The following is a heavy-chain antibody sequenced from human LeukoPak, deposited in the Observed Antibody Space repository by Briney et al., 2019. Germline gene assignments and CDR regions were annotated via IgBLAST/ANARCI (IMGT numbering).Heavy chain of an antibody. CDR1: GGSVSSVSYY. Sequence: NTSDTLSLTCTVSGGSVSSVSYYWSWIRQPPGKGLEWIGYIYYSGSTNYNPSLKSRVTISVDTSKNQFSLKLSSVTAADTAVYYCARANRNRLGELSSLDYWGQGTLVTVSP. CDR3: ARANRNRLGELSSLDY. CDR2: IYYSGST. J-gene: IGHJ4*02. V-gene: IGHV4-61*01. D-gene: IGHD3-16*02.